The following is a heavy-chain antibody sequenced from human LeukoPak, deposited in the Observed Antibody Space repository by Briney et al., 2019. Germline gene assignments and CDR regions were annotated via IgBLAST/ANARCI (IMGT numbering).Heavy chain of an antibody. CDR3: AKAPPLNYYATSNSDY. Sequence: PGGSLRLSCTASGFTFSNYAMTWVRQAPGKGLEWVSSMSDTGGSIFYAASVKVRFTISRDNSKNTVYLQMNSLKAEDTALYYCAKAPPLNYYATSNSDYWGQGTLVTVSS. D-gene: IGHD3-10*01. V-gene: IGHV3-23*01. CDR2: MSDTGGSI. J-gene: IGHJ4*02. CDR1: GFTFSNYA.